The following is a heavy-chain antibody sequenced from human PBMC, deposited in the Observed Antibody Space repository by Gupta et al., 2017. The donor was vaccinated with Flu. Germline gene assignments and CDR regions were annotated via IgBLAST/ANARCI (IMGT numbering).Heavy chain of an antibody. J-gene: IGHJ4*02. CDR3: ARGGKFIAVADIFDY. D-gene: IGHD6-19*01. CDR1: GFTFSGYG. CDR2: IWYDGSNK. Sequence: QVQLVESGGGVVQPERSLRLSCAASGFTFSGYGMHWVRQAPGKGLEWVAVIWYDGSNKYYADSVKGRFTISRDNSKNTLYLQMNSLRAEDTAVYYCARGGKFIAVADIFDYWGQGTLVTVSS. V-gene: IGHV3-33*01.